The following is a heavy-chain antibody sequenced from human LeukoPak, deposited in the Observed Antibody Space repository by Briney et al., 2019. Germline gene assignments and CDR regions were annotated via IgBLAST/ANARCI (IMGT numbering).Heavy chain of an antibody. CDR2: IYYSGST. CDR3: AREVFSYGYPVSEERWFDP. D-gene: IGHD5-18*01. CDR1: GGSISSGGYY. Sequence: SETLSLTCTVSGGSISSGGYYWSWIRQHPGKGLEWIGYIYYSGSTYYNPSLKSRVTISVDTSKNQFPLKLSSVTAADTAVYYCAREVFSYGYPVSEERWFDPWGQGTLVTVSS. V-gene: IGHV4-31*03. J-gene: IGHJ5*02.